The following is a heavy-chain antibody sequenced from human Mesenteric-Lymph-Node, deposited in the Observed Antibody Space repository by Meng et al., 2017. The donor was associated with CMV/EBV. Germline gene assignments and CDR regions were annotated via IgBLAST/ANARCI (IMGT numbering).Heavy chain of an antibody. V-gene: IGHV3-30*02. D-gene: IGHD3-16*01. CDR1: GFTFSSYG. CDR2: IQYDGSNG. J-gene: IGHJ4*02. CDR3: ARTRELWNGGNYFEF. Sequence: GESLKISCAASGFTFSSYGMHWVRQTPGKGLEWVAFIQYDGSNGYYTESVRGRFTVSRDNSKNTLSLQMNSLSAEDTAIYYCARTRELWNGGNYFEFWGQGTLVTVSS.